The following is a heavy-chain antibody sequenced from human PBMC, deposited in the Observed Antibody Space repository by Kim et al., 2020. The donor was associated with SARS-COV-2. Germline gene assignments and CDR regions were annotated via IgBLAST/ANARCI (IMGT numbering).Heavy chain of an antibody. V-gene: IGHV4-39*01. CDR3: ARRGSGRWLQLQYFDY. CDR1: GGSISSSSYY. CDR2: IYYSGST. J-gene: IGHJ4*02. D-gene: IGHD5-12*01. Sequence: SETLSLTCTVSGGSISSSSYYWGWIRQPPGKGLEWIGSIYYSGSTYYNPSLKSRVTISVDTSKNQFSLKLSSVTAADTAVYYCARRGSGRWLQLQYFDYWGQGTLVTVSS.